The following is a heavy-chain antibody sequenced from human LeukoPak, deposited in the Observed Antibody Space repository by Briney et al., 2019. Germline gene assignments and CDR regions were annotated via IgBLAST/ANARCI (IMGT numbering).Heavy chain of an antibody. CDR3: ARGMAAAYDYNWFDP. Sequence: PSETLSLTCTVSGGSISSYYWSWIRQPPGKGLEYIGYIYYSGYTNYNPSLKSRVTISVDTSKNQFSLKLSSVTAADTAVYYCARGMAAAYDYNWFDPWGQGTLVTVSS. CDR2: IYYSGYT. J-gene: IGHJ5*02. V-gene: IGHV4-59*01. D-gene: IGHD6-13*01. CDR1: GGSISSYY.